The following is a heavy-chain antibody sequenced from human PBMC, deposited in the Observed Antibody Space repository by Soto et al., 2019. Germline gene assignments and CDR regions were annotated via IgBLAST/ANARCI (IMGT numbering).Heavy chain of an antibody. CDR2: INHSGST. D-gene: IGHD3-10*01. J-gene: IGHJ6*02. Sequence: SSETLSLTCAVYGGSFSGYYWSWIRQPPGKGLEWIGEINHSGSTNYNPSLKSRVTISVDTSKNQFSLKLSSVTAADTAVYYCARDSYGSGSYSPKYYYYYGMDVWGQGTTVTVSS. CDR3: ARDSYGSGSYSPKYYYYYGMDV. CDR1: GGSFSGYY. V-gene: IGHV4-34*01.